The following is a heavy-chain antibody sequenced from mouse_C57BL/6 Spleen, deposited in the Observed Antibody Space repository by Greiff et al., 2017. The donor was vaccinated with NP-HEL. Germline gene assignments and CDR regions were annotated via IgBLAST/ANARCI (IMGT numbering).Heavy chain of an antibody. D-gene: IGHD1-1*01. Sequence: EVKLVESEGGLVQPGSSMKLSCTASGFTFSDYYMAWVRQVPEKGLEWVANINYDGSSTYYLDSLKSRFIISRDNAKNILYLQMSSLKSEDTATYYCARGGNYYGSRAGWYFDVWGTGTTVTVSS. CDR1: GFTFSDYY. V-gene: IGHV5-16*01. CDR2: INYDGSST. J-gene: IGHJ1*03. CDR3: ARGGNYYGSRAGWYFDV.